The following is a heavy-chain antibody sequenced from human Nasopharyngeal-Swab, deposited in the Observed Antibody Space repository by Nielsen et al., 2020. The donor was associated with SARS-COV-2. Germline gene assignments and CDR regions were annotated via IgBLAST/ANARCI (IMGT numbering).Heavy chain of an antibody. CDR1: GFTFSNYA. J-gene: IGHJ6*03. CDR2: ISGGGIST. Sequence: GESLKISCAASGFTFSNYAMSWVRQAPGKGLEWVSGISGGGISTNYADSVKGRFTISRDNSKNTLFLQMNSLRAEDTALYYCAKDSTQYFFYYYMDVWGKGTTVTVSS. V-gene: IGHV3-23*01. CDR3: AKDSTQYFFYYYMDV.